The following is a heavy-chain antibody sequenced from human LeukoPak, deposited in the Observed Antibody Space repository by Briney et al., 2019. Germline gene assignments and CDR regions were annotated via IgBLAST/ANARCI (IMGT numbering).Heavy chain of an antibody. J-gene: IGHJ6*02. Sequence: PGGSLRLSCAASGFTFSLHWISGVPHAPGKGREWVYNSKQHGIEKYHVDTVQRRFTISRDNAKNSMYLQMNSLRAEDTAVYYCARGPEDSSSWYYYYYGMDVWGQGTTVTVSS. D-gene: IGHD6-13*01. V-gene: IGHV3-7*01. CDR2: SKQHGIEK. CDR1: GFTFSLHW. CDR3: ARGPEDSSSWYYYYYGMDV.